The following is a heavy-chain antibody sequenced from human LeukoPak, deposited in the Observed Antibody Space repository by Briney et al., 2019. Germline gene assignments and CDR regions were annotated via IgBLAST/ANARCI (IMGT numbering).Heavy chain of an antibody. V-gene: IGHV3-23*01. J-gene: IGHJ4*02. CDR3: AKLAGATSGTDY. D-gene: IGHD1-26*01. Sequence: PGGSLRLSCAASGFTFSTYAMSWVRQAPGKGLEWVSTISGTTYYADSVKGRFTIYRDNSKNTLYLQMDSLRVEDTAVYYCAKLAGATSGTDYWGQGTLASVSS. CDR1: GFTFSTYA. CDR2: ISGTT.